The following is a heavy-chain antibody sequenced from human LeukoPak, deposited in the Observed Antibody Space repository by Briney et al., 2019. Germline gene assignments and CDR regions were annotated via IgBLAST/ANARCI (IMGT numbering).Heavy chain of an antibody. CDR1: GGSMSHYY. Sequence: SETLSLTCAVSGGSMSHYYWSWIRQPPAKGLEGIGYIYFSGSTNYNPSLKSRVTISIDSSNTQFTLKLSSVTAADTAVYYCTNTNYENFDYWGQGTLVTVSS. D-gene: IGHD4-11*01. CDR3: TNTNYENFDY. V-gene: IGHV4-59*08. CDR2: IYFSGST. J-gene: IGHJ4*02.